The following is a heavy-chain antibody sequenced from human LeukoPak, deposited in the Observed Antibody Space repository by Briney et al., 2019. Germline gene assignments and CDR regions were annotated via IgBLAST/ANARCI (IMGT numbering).Heavy chain of an antibody. CDR3: ARDRGLRYFDSFDY. D-gene: IGHD3-9*01. CDR1: GFSLSSFW. Sequence: GGSLRLSCVASGFSLSSFWMNWIRQAPGKGLEWVASIKKDGSEKHYVDSVKARFTISRDNAKNSLYLEMNSLRAEDTAVYYCARDRGLRYFDSFDYWGQGALVTVSS. V-gene: IGHV3-7*03. CDR2: IKKDGSEK. J-gene: IGHJ4*02.